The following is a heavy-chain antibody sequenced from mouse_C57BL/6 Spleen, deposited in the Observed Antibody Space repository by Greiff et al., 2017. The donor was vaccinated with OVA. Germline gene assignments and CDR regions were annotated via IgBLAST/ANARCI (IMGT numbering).Heavy chain of an antibody. J-gene: IGHJ2*01. Sequence: QVQLQQPGAELVRPGSSVKLSCKASGYTFTSYWMDWVKQRPGQGLEWIGNIYPSDSETHYNQKFKDKATLTVDKSSSTAYMQLSSLTSEDSAVYYCARRGLCHFDYWGQGTTLTVSS. D-gene: IGHD3-3*01. CDR1: GYTFTSYW. V-gene: IGHV1-61*01. CDR2: IYPSDSET. CDR3: ARRGLCHFDY.